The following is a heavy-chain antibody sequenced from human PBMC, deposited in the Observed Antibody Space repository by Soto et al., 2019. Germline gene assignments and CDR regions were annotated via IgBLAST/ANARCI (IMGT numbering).Heavy chain of an antibody. CDR1: GGTFSSYA. V-gene: IGHV1-69*13. CDR2: IIPIFGTA. J-gene: IGHJ6*02. D-gene: IGHD2-15*01. CDR3: ARVFVELLPGYYYYYGMDV. Sequence: GASVKVSCKASGGTFSSYAISWVRQAPGQGLEWMGGIIPIFGTANYAQKFQGRVTITADESTSTAYMELSSLRSEDTAVYYCARVFVELLPGYYYYYGMDVWGQGTTVTVSS.